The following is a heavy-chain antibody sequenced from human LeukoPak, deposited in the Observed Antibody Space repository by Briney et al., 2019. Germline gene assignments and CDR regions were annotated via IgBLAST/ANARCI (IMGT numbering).Heavy chain of an antibody. Sequence: GRSLRLSCAASGFTFDDYAMHWVRQAPGKGLEWVSGISWNSGSIGYADSVKGRFTISRDNAKNSLYLQMNSLRAEDTAVYYCARGPGFDPWGQGTLVTVSS. V-gene: IGHV3-9*01. J-gene: IGHJ5*02. CDR1: GFTFDDYA. CDR2: ISWNSGSI. CDR3: ARGPGFDP.